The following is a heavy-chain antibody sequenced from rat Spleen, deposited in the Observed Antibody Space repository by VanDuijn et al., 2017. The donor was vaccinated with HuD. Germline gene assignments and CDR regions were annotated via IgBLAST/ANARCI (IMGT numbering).Heavy chain of an antibody. D-gene: IGHD1-9*01. CDR3: ASLTTGIPLDYWYFDF. CDR1: GFSLSNYG. CDR2: IWGNGNT. J-gene: IGHJ1*01. Sequence: QVQLKESGPGLVKPSLTLSLTCTVSGFSLSNYGVFWVRQPPGKGLEWMGLIWGNGNTNYNSALKSRLSISRDTSKSQVFLEMSSLQTEDTATYYCASLTTGIPLDYWYFDFWGPGTMVTVSS. V-gene: IGHV2-13*01.